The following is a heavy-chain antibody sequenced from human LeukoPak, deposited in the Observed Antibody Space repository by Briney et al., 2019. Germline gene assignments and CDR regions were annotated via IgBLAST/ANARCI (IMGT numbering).Heavy chain of an antibody. CDR3: AIDVGELLTY. CDR2: VDPEDGEI. V-gene: IGHV1-24*01. CDR1: GYTLTELS. D-gene: IGHD1-26*01. J-gene: IGHJ4*02. Sequence: ASVKVSCKVSGYTLTELSMHWVRQAPGKGLEWMGGVDPEDGEIIYAQKFQGRVNMTEDTSTDTAYMELSSLRSEDTAVYYCAIDVGELLTYWGQGTLVTVSS.